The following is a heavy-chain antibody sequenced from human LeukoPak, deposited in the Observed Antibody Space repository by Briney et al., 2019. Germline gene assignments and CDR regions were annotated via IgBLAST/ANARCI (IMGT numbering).Heavy chain of an antibody. D-gene: IGHD6-13*01. CDR2: INHSGST. Sequence: SETLSLTSAVYGGSFSGYYWSWIRLPPGKGLEWIGEINHSGSTNYNPSLKSRVTISVDTSKNQFSLKLSSVTAADTAVYYCASGGIAAAGTLFDYWGQGTLVTVSS. CDR3: ASGGIAAAGTLFDY. J-gene: IGHJ4*02. CDR1: GGSFSGYY. V-gene: IGHV4-34*01.